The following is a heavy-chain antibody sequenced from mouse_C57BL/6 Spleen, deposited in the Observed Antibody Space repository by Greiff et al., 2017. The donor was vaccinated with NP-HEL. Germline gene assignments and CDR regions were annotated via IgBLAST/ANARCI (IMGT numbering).Heavy chain of an antibody. Sequence: EVQLQQSGPVLVKPGASVKMSCKASGYTFTDYYMNWVKQSHGKSLEWIGVINPYNGGTSYNQKFKGKATLTVDKSSSTAYMELNSLTSEDSAVYYCALRDSNYEGGSYWYFDVWGTGTTVTVSS. CDR2: INPYNGGT. V-gene: IGHV1-19*01. CDR1: GYTFTDYY. D-gene: IGHD2-5*01. J-gene: IGHJ1*03. CDR3: ALRDSNYEGGSYWYFDV.